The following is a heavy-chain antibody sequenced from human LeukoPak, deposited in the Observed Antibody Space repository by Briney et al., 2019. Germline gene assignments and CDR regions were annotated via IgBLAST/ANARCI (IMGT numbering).Heavy chain of an antibody. CDR2: ISYDGSNK. Sequence: PGGSLRLSCAASGFTFSSYAMHWVRQAPGKGLEWVAVISYDGSNKYYADSVKGRFTISRDNSKNTLYLQMNNLRAEDTAVYYCARDKEEGSSSGSIFDIWGQGTVVTVSS. J-gene: IGHJ3*02. D-gene: IGHD6-19*01. CDR3: ARDKEEGSSSGSIFDI. CDR1: GFTFSSYA. V-gene: IGHV3-30*04.